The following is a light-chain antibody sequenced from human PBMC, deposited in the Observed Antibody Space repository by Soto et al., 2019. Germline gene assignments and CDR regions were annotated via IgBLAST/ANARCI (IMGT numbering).Light chain of an antibody. CDR3: CSYAGSNNLV. CDR2: EVS. J-gene: IGLJ2*01. Sequence: QSALTQPPSASGSPGQSVTISCTGTSSDVGGYKYVSWYQPHPGKAPKLMIYEVSKRPSVVPDRFSGSKSGNTASLTVSGLQAEDEADYYCCSYAGSNNLVFGGGTKLTVL. V-gene: IGLV2-8*01. CDR1: SSDVGGYKY.